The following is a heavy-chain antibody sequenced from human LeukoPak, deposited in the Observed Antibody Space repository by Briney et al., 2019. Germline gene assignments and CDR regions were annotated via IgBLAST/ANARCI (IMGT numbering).Heavy chain of an antibody. Sequence: GGSLRLSCAASGITFNNYWMHWVRQAPGKGLEWVSSISSSSSYIYYADSVKGRFTISRDNAKNSLYLQMNSLRAEDTAVYYCARVGMEFTYSSSWVYYFDYWGQGTLVTVSS. CDR1: GITFNNYW. CDR3: ARVGMEFTYSSSWVYYFDY. V-gene: IGHV3-21*01. J-gene: IGHJ4*02. CDR2: ISSSSSYI. D-gene: IGHD6-13*01.